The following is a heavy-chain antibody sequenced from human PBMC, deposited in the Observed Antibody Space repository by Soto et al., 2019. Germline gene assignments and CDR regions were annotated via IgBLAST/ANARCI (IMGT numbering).Heavy chain of an antibody. J-gene: IGHJ4*02. CDR1: GGCISSSGYY. D-gene: IGHD4-17*01. CDR3: ARQFSVYGDYGRYFDF. Sequence: SETLSLTCTVAGGCISSSGYYWGWIRQPPGKGLEWIGTIYYSGSTYYNPSLKSRVTISVDTSKNQFSLKLSSVTAAETAVYYCARQFSVYGDYGRYFDFWGQGTLVTVS. V-gene: IGHV4-39*01. CDR2: IYYSGST.